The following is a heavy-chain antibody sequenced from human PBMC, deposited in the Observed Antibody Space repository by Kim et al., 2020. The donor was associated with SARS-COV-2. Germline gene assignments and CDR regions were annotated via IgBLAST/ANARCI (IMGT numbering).Heavy chain of an antibody. J-gene: IGHJ4*02. Sequence: PTYAQDFTGRFVFSLDTSVSTAYLQISSLKAEDTAVYYCARGRYSSGYDYWGQGTLVTVSS. CDR3: ARGRYSSGYDY. CDR2: P. V-gene: IGHV7-4-1*02. D-gene: IGHD2-15*01.